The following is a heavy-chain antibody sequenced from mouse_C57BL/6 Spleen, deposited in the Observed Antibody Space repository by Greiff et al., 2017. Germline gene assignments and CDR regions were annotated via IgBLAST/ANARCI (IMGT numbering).Heavy chain of an antibody. CDR2: IYLGDGDT. Sequence: QVQLKESGPELVKPGASVKISCKASGYAFSSSWMNWVKQRPGKGLEWIGRIYLGDGDTNYNGKFKGKATLTADKSSSTAYMQLSSLTSEDSAVYFCAREEDYDAWFAYWGQGTLVTVSA. CDR1: GYAFSSSW. V-gene: IGHV1-82*01. J-gene: IGHJ3*01. D-gene: IGHD2-4*01. CDR3: AREEDYDAWFAY.